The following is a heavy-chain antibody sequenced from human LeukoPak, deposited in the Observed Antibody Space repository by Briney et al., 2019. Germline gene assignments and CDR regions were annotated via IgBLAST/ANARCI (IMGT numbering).Heavy chain of an antibody. CDR2: INAGNGNT. CDR1: GYTFTNYA. Sequence: ASVKVSCKASGYTFTNYAMHWVRQAPGQRLEWMGWINAGNGNTKYSQKFQGRVTITRDTSASTAYMDLSSLRSEDTAVYYCARDSYYWYFDLWGRGTLVTVSS. V-gene: IGHV1-3*01. J-gene: IGHJ2*01. CDR3: ARDSYYWYFDL. D-gene: IGHD2-21*01.